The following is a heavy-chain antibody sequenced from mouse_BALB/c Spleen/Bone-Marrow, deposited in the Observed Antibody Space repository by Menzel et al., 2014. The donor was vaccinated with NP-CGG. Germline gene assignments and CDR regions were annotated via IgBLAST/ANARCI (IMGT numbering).Heavy chain of an antibody. CDR3: ARGSYYEGAMDY. CDR2: IWAGGST. D-gene: IGHD1-1*01. V-gene: IGHV2-9*02. J-gene: IGHJ4*01. Sequence: QVQLQQSGPGLVAPSQSLSITCTVSGFSLTSYGVHWVRQPPGKVLEWLGVIWAGGSTYYNSALMSRLSISKDNSKSQVFLKMNSLQTDDTAMYYCARGSYYEGAMDYWGQGTSVTVSS. CDR1: GFSLTSYG.